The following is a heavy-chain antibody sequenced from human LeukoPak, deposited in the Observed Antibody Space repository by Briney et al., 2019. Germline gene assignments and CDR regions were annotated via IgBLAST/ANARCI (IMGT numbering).Heavy chain of an antibody. CDR3: ARDISAYGDYPLY. V-gene: IGHV1-46*01. CDR1: GYTFTGYY. D-gene: IGHD4-17*01. CDR2: INPSGGST. Sequence: ASVKVSCKASGYTFTGYYMHWVRQAPGQGLEWMGWINPSGGSTSYAQKFQGRVTMTRDTSTSTVYMELSSLRSEDTAVYYCARDISAYGDYPLYWGQGTLVTVSS. J-gene: IGHJ4*02.